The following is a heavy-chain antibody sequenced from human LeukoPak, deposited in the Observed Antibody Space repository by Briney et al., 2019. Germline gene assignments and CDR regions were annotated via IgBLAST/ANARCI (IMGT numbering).Heavy chain of an antibody. CDR3: ATDYGGNSGPD. CDR2: ISHDGSNK. Sequence: GGSLRLSCAASGFTFISYGMHWVRQAPGKGLEWVAVISHDGSNKYYADSVKGRFTIPRDNSKNTLYLQMNSLRAEDTAMYYCATDYGGNSGPDWGQGTLVTVSS. CDR1: GFTFISYG. V-gene: IGHV3-30*03. J-gene: IGHJ4*02. D-gene: IGHD4-23*01.